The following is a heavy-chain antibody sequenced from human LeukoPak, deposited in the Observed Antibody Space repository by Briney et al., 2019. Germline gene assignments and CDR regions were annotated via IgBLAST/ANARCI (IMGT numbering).Heavy chain of an antibody. CDR1: GFTFSSYW. V-gene: IGHV3-7*01. CDR3: ARDLPIRIQLWFGGYFDL. D-gene: IGHD5-18*01. J-gene: IGHJ2*01. CDR2: IKQDGSEK. Sequence: GGSLRLSCAASGFTFSSYWMSWVRQAPGKGLEWVANIKQDGSEKYYVDSVKGRFTISRDNAKNSLYLQMNSLRAEDTAVYYCARDLPIRIQLWFGGYFDLWGRGTLVTVSS.